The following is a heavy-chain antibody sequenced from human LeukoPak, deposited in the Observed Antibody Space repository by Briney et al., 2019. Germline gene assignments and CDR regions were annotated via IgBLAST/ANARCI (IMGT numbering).Heavy chain of an antibody. Sequence: GGSLRLSCASSGFTFSSYSINWVGQAPGKGVEWVANIKQDGSEKCYVDSVKGRFTNSRDNAKNSLYLQMNSLRAEDTAMYYCARDSAGNDYWGQGTLVTVSS. CDR3: ARDSAGNDY. V-gene: IGHV3-7*01. CDR2: IKQDGSEK. D-gene: IGHD6-13*01. J-gene: IGHJ4*02. CDR1: GFTFSSYS.